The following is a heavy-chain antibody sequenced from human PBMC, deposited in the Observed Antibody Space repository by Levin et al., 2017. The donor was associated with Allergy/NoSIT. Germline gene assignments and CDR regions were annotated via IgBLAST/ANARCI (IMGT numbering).Heavy chain of an antibody. CDR1: GFTFSTFD. CDR2: INSRNGNT. Sequence: LSLTCVASGFTFSTFDLNWVRQAPGKGLEWISSINSRNGNTYYADSVKGRFTISRDIGKSSLHLEMKSLRADDTAVYYCAKESDFPYFDAWGQGTLVTVSS. CDR3: AKESDFPYFDA. D-gene: IGHD3-3*01. V-gene: IGHV3-48*03. J-gene: IGHJ4*02.